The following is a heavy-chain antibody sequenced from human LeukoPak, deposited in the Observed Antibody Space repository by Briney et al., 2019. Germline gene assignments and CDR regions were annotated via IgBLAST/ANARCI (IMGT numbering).Heavy chain of an antibody. CDR2: IYYSGST. CDR1: AGSISSSSYY. D-gene: IGHD6-19*01. V-gene: IGHV4-39*07. J-gene: IGHJ4*02. Sequence: SETLSLTCTVSAGSISSSSYYWGWIRQPPGKGLEWIGSIYYSGSTYYNPSLKSRVTISVDTSKNQFSLKLSSVTAADTAVYYCARAPLWQWLVPGYFDYWGQGTLVTVSS. CDR3: ARAPLWQWLVPGYFDY.